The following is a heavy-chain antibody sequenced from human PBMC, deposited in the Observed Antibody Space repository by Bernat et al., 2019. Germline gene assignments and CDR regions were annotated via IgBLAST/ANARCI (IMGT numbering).Heavy chain of an antibody. Sequence: QLQLQESGPGLVKPSETLSLTCTVSGGSISSSSYYWGWIRQPPGKGLEWIGSIYYSGSTYYNPSLKSRVTISVDTSKNQFSLKLSSVTAADTAVYYCARLRGSSSWYRSFNWFDPWGQGTLVTVSS. V-gene: IGHV4-39*01. J-gene: IGHJ5*02. CDR3: ARLRGSSSWYRSFNWFDP. CDR1: GGSISSSSYY. CDR2: IYYSGST. D-gene: IGHD6-13*01.